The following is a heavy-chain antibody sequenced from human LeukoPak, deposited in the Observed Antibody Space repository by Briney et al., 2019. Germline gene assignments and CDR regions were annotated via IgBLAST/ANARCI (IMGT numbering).Heavy chain of an antibody. D-gene: IGHD2-15*01. CDR2: IWYDGSNK. V-gene: IGHV3-33*01. CDR1: GFTFSSYG. CDR3: ARDRFGGSLDY. J-gene: IGHJ4*02. Sequence: GGSLRLSCAASGFTFSSYGMHWVRQAPGKGLEWVAVIWYDGSNKYYADSVKGRFTISRDNSKNTLYLQMNSLRAEDTAVYYCARDRFGGSLDYWGQGTLVTVSS.